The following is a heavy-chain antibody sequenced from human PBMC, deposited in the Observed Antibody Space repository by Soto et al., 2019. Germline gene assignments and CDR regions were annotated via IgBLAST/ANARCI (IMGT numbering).Heavy chain of an antibody. Sequence: PSETLSLTCTVSGGSISSGGYYWSWIRQHPGKGLEWIGYIYYSGSTYYNPSLKSRVTISVDTSKNQFSLKLSSVTAADTAVYYCARVTYHDYYADYWGQGTLVTGSS. J-gene: IGHJ4*02. CDR1: GGSISSGGYY. D-gene: IGHD3-10*01. CDR3: ARVTYHDYYADY. V-gene: IGHV4-31*03. CDR2: IYYSGST.